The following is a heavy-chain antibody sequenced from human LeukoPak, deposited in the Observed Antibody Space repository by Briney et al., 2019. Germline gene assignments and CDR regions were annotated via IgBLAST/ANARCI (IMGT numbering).Heavy chain of an antibody. Sequence: ASVKVSCKASGYTFTGYYMHWVRQAPGQGLECMGWSNPNSGGTNYAQKFQGRVTMTRETSISTAYMELSRLRSDDTAVYYCARVRTTVAASHLDYCGQGTLVTVSS. CDR3: ARVRTTVAASHLDY. J-gene: IGHJ4*02. V-gene: IGHV1-2*02. CDR2: SNPNSGGT. D-gene: IGHD4-23*01. CDR1: GYTFTGYY.